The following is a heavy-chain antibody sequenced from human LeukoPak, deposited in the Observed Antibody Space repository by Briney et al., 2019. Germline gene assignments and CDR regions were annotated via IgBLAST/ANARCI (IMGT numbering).Heavy chain of an antibody. Sequence: VASVKVSCKASGYTFTSYDINWVRQATGQGLEWMGGMNPNSGNTGYAQKCQGRVTMTRNTSISPAYMELSRLRSDDTAVYYCARDLRRYYDSSGPLPGDHWGQGTLVTVSS. D-gene: IGHD3-22*01. J-gene: IGHJ4*02. CDR1: GYTFTSYD. CDR2: MNPNSGNT. CDR3: ARDLRRYYDSSGPLPGDH. V-gene: IGHV1-8*01.